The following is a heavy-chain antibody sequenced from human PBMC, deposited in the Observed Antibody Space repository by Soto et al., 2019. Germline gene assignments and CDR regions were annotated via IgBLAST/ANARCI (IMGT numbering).Heavy chain of an antibody. CDR1: GFTFEDHG. Sequence: GGSLRLSYAASGFTFEDHGLSWVRQAPGKGLEWVAGINWNGGSTVYAASVKGRFTISRDNAKNSLFLEVNSLRVEDTALYFCARVPLLADYFDSWGQGTLVTVSS. CDR2: INWNGGST. J-gene: IGHJ4*02. V-gene: IGHV3-20*03. CDR3: ARVPLLADYFDS.